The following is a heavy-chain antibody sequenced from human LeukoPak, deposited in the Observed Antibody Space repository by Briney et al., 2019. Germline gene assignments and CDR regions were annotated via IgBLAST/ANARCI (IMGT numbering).Heavy chain of an antibody. J-gene: IGHJ5*02. D-gene: IGHD3-10*01. V-gene: IGHV3-23*01. CDR2: ISGSGGST. CDR1: GFTFSSYA. CDR3: AKDGKVLLWFGESSNWFDP. Sequence: TGGSLRLSCAASGFTFSSYAMSWVRQAPGKGLEWVSAISGSGGSTYYADSVKGRFTISRDNSKNTLYLQMNSLRAEDTAVYYCAKDGKVLLWFGESSNWFDPWGQGTLVTVSS.